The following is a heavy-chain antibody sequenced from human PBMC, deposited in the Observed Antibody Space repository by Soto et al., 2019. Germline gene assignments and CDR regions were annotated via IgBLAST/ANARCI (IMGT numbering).Heavy chain of an antibody. D-gene: IGHD3-10*01. CDR3: AKVSRKGSGIDFDY. J-gene: IGHJ4*02. CDR1: GYTFSNYD. Sequence: QVQLVQSGAELKKPGASVKVSCKASGYTFSNYDMNWVRQATGQGPEWIGWVNPNNGDTCYAQKFQGRVTLTTDISTTTPSMELTSLRSEDTAIYYCAKVSRKGSGIDFDYWGQGTLITVSP. V-gene: IGHV1-8*01. CDR2: VNPNNGDT.